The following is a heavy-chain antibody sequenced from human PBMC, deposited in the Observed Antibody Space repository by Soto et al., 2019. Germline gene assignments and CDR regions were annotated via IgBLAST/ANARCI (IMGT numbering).Heavy chain of an antibody. CDR3: ARSSLFWFDP. CDR2: IYSSGSA. Sequence: SETLSLTCTVSGGSISGYYWSWIRQPPGKGLEWIAYIYSSGSARYNPSLESRVTISVDTSKNQFSLNLRSLTAADTAVYYCARSSLFWFDPWGQGTLVTVS. CDR1: GGSISGYY. J-gene: IGHJ5*02. V-gene: IGHV4-59*01.